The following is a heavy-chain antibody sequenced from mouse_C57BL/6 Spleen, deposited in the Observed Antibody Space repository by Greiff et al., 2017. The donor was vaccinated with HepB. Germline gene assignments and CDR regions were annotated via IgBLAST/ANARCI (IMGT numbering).Heavy chain of an antibody. J-gene: IGHJ2*01. Sequence: QVQLQQPGAELVKPGASVKLSCKASGYTFTSYWMHWVKQRPGQGLEWIGMIHPNSGSTNYNEKFKSKATLTVDKSPSTAYMQLSSLTSEDSAVYYCARGFHYYGSSQFDYWGQGTTLTVSS. V-gene: IGHV1-64*01. D-gene: IGHD1-1*01. CDR2: IHPNSGST. CDR3: ARGFHYYGSSQFDY. CDR1: GYTFTSYW.